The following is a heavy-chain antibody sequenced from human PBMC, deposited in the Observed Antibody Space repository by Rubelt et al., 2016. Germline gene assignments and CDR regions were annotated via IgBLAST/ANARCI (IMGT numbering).Heavy chain of an antibody. D-gene: IGHD2-15*01. V-gene: IGHV1-2*02. CDR3: ARDYCSGGSCYSVFDY. Sequence: QVQLVQSGSELKKPGASVKVSCKASGYTFTSYAMNWVRQAPGQGLEWMGWNNPNRGGTNYAQKFRGGVATTRDTSISTAYMERGRLRADDTAVYYWARDYCSGGSCYSVFDYWGHGTLVTVSS. CDR2: NNPNRGGT. CDR1: GYTFTSYA. J-gene: IGHJ4*01.